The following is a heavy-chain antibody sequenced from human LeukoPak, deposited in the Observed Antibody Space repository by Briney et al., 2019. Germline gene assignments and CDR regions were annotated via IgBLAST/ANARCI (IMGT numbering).Heavy chain of an antibody. D-gene: IGHD3-16*01. V-gene: IGHV3-74*01. J-gene: IGHJ5*02. CDR2: INSDGSGT. CDR3: ARDPYILDAA. Sequence: QPGGSLRLSCTASGLSISGYWMHWVRRAPGKGLVWLSRINSDGSGTDYADSVKGRFTVSRDNGKNTVYLRMSSLRAEDTAVYYCARDPYILDAAWGQGTLVTVSS. CDR1: GLSISGYW.